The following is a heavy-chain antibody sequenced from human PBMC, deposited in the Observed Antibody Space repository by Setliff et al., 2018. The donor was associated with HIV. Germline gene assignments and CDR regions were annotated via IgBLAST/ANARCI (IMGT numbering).Heavy chain of an antibody. J-gene: IGHJ3*02. CDR1: GGSVSNTTYY. Sequence: SETLSLTCTVSGGSVSNTTYYWGWIRQPPGKGLEWIGNIYYTGSTYYNPSLKSRVTVSVDTPKNQFSLKLTSVTVADTAVFYCARAGIKEDAFDIWGQGTMVTVSS. CDR2: IYYTGST. V-gene: IGHV4-39*02. CDR3: ARAGIKEDAFDI. D-gene: IGHD2-15*01.